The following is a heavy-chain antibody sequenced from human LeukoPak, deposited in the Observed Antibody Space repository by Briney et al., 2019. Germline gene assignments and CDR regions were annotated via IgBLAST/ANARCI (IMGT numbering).Heavy chain of an antibody. CDR3: ARVGGDRVAY. V-gene: IGHV3-53*01. D-gene: IGHD4-17*01. CDR1: GFTFSSSG. Sequence: GGSLRLSCAASGFTFSSSGMHCVRQAPGKGLEWVSVMYNNGNTHYADSVKGRFTISRDNAKNTLYLQMNSLRPEDTAVYYCARVGGDRVAYWGQGTLVTVSS. CDR2: MYNNGNT. J-gene: IGHJ4*02.